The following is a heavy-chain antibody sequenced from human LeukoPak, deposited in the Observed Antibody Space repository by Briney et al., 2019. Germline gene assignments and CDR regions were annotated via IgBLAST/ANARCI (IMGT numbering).Heavy chain of an antibody. V-gene: IGHV5-51*01. CDR3: ARLGGDTYYFGSASYPNWYFDL. CDR1: GYTFTTYW. J-gene: IGHJ2*01. Sequence: GESLKISCQASGYTFTTYWIGWVRQMPGKGLECMGIIYPGDSDTTYSPSFQGQVTISADKSFSTAYLQWSSLKASDTAIYYCARLGGDTYYFGSASYPNWYFDLWDRGTLVTVSS. D-gene: IGHD3-10*01. CDR2: IYPGDSDT.